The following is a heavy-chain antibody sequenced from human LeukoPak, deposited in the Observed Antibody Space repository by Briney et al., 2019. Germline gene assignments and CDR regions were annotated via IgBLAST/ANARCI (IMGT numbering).Heavy chain of an antibody. Sequence: SETLSLTCTVSGGSISSYYWSWIRQPPGKGLEWIGYIYYSGSTNYNPSLKSRVTISVDTSKNQFSLKLSSVTAADTAVYYCARQPPYDFNAFDIWGQGTMVTVSS. J-gene: IGHJ3*02. CDR3: ARQPPYDFNAFDI. CDR2: IYYSGST. CDR1: GGSISSYY. V-gene: IGHV4-59*01. D-gene: IGHD3-3*01.